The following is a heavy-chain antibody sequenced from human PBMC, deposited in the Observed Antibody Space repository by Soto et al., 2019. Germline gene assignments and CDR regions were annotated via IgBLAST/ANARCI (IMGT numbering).Heavy chain of an antibody. CDR3: VRGQWLPRGEH. V-gene: IGHV4-34*01. J-gene: IGHJ1*01. D-gene: IGHD6-19*01. CDR1: GGSFSGFF. Sequence: SETLSLTCDVYGGSFSGFFWTWIRQPPGKGLEWIGEINHSGSTNYNPSLKSRVTISIDMSENQFSLRLTSVTAADTAVYYCVRGQWLPRGEHWGQGTLVTVSS. CDR2: INHSGST.